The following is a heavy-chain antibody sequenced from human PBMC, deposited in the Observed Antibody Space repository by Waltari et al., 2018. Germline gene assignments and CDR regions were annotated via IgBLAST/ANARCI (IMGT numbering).Heavy chain of an antibody. V-gene: IGHV4-59*01. CDR3: TRSRSSGGQIHFDY. Sequence: QVQLQESGPGLVKPSETLSLTCTVSGGSIERDYWTWVRQTPGQGLERIGYIFNGGATNYDPTLMSRVSISLDMANRQFSLNLMSVTAADTAVYFCTRSRSSGGQIHFDYWGRGILVTVSS. J-gene: IGHJ4*02. CDR1: GGSIERDY. CDR2: IFNGGAT. D-gene: IGHD1-26*01.